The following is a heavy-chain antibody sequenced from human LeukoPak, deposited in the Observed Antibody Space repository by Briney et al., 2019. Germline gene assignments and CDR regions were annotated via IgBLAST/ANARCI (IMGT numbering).Heavy chain of an antibody. CDR2: MNPNSGDT. D-gene: IGHD3-3*01. V-gene: IGHV1-8*01. CDR3: ARAKVITIFGVVKFNLFDP. CDR1: GYTFTSYD. J-gene: IGHJ5*02. Sequence: GASVKVSCKASGYTFTSYDTNWVRQATGQGLEWMGWMNPNSGDTGYAQKFQGRVTMTRNTSISTAYMELSSLRSEDTAVYYCARAKVITIFGVVKFNLFDPWGQGTLVTVSS.